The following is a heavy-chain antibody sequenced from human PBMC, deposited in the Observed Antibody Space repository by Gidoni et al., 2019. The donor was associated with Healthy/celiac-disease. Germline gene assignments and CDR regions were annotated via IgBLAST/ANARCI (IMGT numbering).Heavy chain of an antibody. D-gene: IGHD6-13*01. CDR2: IYYSGST. CDR1: GGPISSSSYY. J-gene: IGHJ5*02. CDR3: ARASSSLYNWFDP. Sequence: QLQLQESGPGLVKPSETLSLTCTDTGGPISSSSYYWGWIRQPPGKVLEWIGSIYYSGSTYYNPSLKSRVTISVDTSKNQFSLKLSSVTAADTAVYYCARASSSLYNWFDPWGQGTLVTVSS. V-gene: IGHV4-39*01.